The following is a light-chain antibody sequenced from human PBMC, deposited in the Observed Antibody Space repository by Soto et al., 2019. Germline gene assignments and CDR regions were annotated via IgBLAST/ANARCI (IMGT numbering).Light chain of an antibody. CDR1: SSNIGRDY. Sequence: QSVLTQPPSASGTPGQRVTISCSGSSSNIGRDYVSWYQQLPGTAPKLLIYDDDKRPSGIPDRFSGSKSGTSATLGITGFQTGDEADHYCGSWDSSLSAYVFGTGTKLTVL. J-gene: IGLJ1*01. CDR2: DDD. CDR3: GSWDSSLSAYV. V-gene: IGLV1-51*01.